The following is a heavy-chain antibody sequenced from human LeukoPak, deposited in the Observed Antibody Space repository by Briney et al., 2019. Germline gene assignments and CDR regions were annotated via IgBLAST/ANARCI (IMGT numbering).Heavy chain of an antibody. Sequence: RGSLRLSCAASGFTFSSYAMSWVRQAPGKGLEWVSAISGSGGSTYYADSVKGRFTISRDNSKNTLYLQMNSLRAEDTAVYYCAKAPYSSSWLSNDYWGQGTLVTVSS. CDR2: ISGSGGST. J-gene: IGHJ4*02. D-gene: IGHD6-13*01. V-gene: IGHV3-23*01. CDR3: AKAPYSSSWLSNDY. CDR1: GFTFSSYA.